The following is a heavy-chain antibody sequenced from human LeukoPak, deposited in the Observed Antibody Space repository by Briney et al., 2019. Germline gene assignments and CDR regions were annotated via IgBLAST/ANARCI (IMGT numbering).Heavy chain of an antibody. J-gene: IGHJ6*03. Sequence: PSETLSLTCTVSGGSISSYYWSWIRQPPGKGLEWIGYIYYSGSTNYNPSLKSRVTISVDTSKNQFSLKLSSVTAADTAVYYCARARGFLEWLNLYYYYYMDVWGKGTTVTVSS. V-gene: IGHV4-59*08. CDR1: GGSISSYY. CDR2: IYYSGST. CDR3: ARARGFLEWLNLYYYYYMDV. D-gene: IGHD3-3*01.